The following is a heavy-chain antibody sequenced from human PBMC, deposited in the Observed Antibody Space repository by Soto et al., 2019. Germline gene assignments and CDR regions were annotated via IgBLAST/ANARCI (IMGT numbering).Heavy chain of an antibody. CDR1: GGSISSGDYY. J-gene: IGHJ4*02. D-gene: IGHD3-9*01. Sequence: SETLSLTCTVSGGSISSGDYYWSWIRQPPGKGLEWIGYIYYSGSTYYNPSLKSRVTISVDTSKNQFSLKLSSVTAADTAVYYCARATSGYYDILTGVSFVYWGQGTLVTVSS. CDR3: ARATSGYYDILTGVSFVY. V-gene: IGHV4-30-4*01. CDR2: IYYSGST.